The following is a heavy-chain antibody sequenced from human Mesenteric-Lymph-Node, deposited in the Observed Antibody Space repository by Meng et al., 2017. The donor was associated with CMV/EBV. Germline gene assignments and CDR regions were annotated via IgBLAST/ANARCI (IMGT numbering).Heavy chain of an antibody. V-gene: IGHV7-4-1*02. CDR3: ASRALGGYFDWLLFY. J-gene: IGHJ4*02. Sequence: SGYTFTSYAMQWVRQAPGQGLEWMGWINTNTGNPTYAQGFTGRFVFSLDTSVSTAYLQISSLKAEDTAVHYCASRALGGYFDWLLFYWGQGTLVTVSS. D-gene: IGHD3-9*01. CDR1: GYTFTSYA. CDR2: INTNTGNP.